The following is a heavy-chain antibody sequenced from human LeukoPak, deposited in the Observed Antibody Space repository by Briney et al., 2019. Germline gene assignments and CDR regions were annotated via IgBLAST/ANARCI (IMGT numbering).Heavy chain of an antibody. J-gene: IGHJ3*02. V-gene: IGHV3-74*01. CDR1: GFIFSTYW. D-gene: IGHD3-22*01. Sequence: PGGSLRLSCTASGFIFSTYWMHWVRQAPGKGLVWVSRINSVGSSTNYADSVKGRFTISRDNSKNTLYLQMNSLRAEDTAVYYCARDRFYYDSSGYWLGAFDIWGQGTMVTVSS. CDR3: ARDRFYYDSSGYWLGAFDI. CDR2: INSVGSST.